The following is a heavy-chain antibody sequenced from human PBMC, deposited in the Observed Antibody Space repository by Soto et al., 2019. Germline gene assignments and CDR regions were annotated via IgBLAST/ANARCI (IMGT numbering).Heavy chain of an antibody. D-gene: IGHD4-17*01. CDR3: ARDQYGGYYYYYGMDV. CDR1: GGTFSSDA. V-gene: IGHV1-69*13. Sequence: GASVKVSCKASGGTFSSDAISWVRQAPGQGLEWMGGIIPIFGTANYAQKFQGRVTITADESTSTAYMELSSLRSEDTAVYYCARDQYGGYYYYYGMDVWGQGTTVTVSS. J-gene: IGHJ6*02. CDR2: IIPIFGTA.